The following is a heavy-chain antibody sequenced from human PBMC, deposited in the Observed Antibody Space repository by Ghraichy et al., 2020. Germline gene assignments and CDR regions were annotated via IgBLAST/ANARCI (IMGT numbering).Heavy chain of an antibody. CDR1: GFTFHDYA. V-gene: IGHV3-43*02. J-gene: IGHJ4*02. Sequence: ESLRLSCAASGFTFHDYAMHWVRQAPGKGLEWVSFITGNGDRTYYADSVKGRFTISRDNSKNSLSLQMNSLRTEDTAFYYCAKDLDTSGWTDWGQGTLVTVSS. CDR2: ITGNGDRT. CDR3: AKDLDTSGWTD. D-gene: IGHD6-19*01.